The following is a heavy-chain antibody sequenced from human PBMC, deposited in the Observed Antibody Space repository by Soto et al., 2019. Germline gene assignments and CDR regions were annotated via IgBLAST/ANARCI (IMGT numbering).Heavy chain of an antibody. CDR1: GFTLSGYA. J-gene: IGHJ6*03. V-gene: IGHV3-64*01. Sequence: GGSLRLSCAASGFTLSGYAMDWVRQALGKGPEYVSGISSNGVGTYYANSVQGRFTISRDNSKNTVYLQMGSLRPEDMAVYYCARRARPDFYYMDVWGKGTTVTVSS. D-gene: IGHD6-6*01. CDR3: ARRARPDFYYMDV. CDR2: ISSNGVGT.